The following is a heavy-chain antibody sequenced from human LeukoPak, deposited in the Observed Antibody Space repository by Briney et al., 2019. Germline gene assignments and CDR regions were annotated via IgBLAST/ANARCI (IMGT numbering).Heavy chain of an antibody. CDR2: IYYSGST. V-gene: IGHV4-30-4*08. D-gene: IGHD3-22*01. J-gene: IGHJ3*02. CDR3: AREAPMIVDDAFDI. CDR1: GGSLSSGDYY. Sequence: SQTLSLTCTVSGGSLSSGDYYWRWLRQPPGKGLEWIGYIYYSGSTYYNPSLKSRVPISVDASKNQFSLTLSTVTAAAPAVYSCAREAPMIVDDAFDIWGQGTMVTVSS.